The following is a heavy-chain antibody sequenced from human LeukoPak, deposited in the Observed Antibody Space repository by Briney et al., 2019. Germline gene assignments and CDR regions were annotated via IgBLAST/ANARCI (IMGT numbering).Heavy chain of an antibody. D-gene: IGHD1-26*01. J-gene: IGHJ3*02. CDR3: ARAQIMGAAVDAFDI. CDR2: IDWNGGST. CDR1: GFTFDNYA. Sequence: PGGYLRLSCAASGFTFDNYAMSWVRQAPGKGLEWVSGIDWNGGSTGYADSVKGRFTISRDNAKNSLYLQMNSLRAEDTAVYYCARAQIMGAAVDAFDIWGQGTMVTVSS. V-gene: IGHV3-20*04.